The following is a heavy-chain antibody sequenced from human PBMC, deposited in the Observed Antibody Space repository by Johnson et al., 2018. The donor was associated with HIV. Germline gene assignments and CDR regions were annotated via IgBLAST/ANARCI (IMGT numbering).Heavy chain of an antibody. CDR3: AKGKHIVATTDALDS. CDR1: GFTFSSYG. D-gene: IGHD5-12*01. Sequence: QVQLVESGGGVVQPGRSLRLSCAASGFTFSSYGMHWVRQAPGKGLEWVAVISYDGSNKYYADSVKGRFTISRDNSKNTLYLQMNSLRAEDTAVYYCAKGKHIVATTDALDSWGQGTMVTVSS. CDR2: ISYDGSNK. V-gene: IGHV3-30*18. J-gene: IGHJ3*02.